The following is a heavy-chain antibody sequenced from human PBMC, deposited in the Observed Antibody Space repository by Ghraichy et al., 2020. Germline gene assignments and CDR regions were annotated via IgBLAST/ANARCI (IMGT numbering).Heavy chain of an antibody. CDR3: ARVSHEDEYYFDY. CDR1: GGSISSGGYY. CDR2: IYYSGST. Sequence: SETLSLTCTVSGGSISSGGYYWSWIRQHPGKGLEWIGYIYYSGSTYYNPSLKSRVTISVDTSKNQFSLKLSSVTAADTAVYYCARVSHEDEYYFDYWGQGTLVTVSS. V-gene: IGHV4-31*03. J-gene: IGHJ4*02. D-gene: IGHD2-15*01.